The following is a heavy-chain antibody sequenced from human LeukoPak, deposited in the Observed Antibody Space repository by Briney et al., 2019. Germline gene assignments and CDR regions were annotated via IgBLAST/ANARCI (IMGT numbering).Heavy chain of an antibody. D-gene: IGHD2-2*01. Sequence: SQTLSLTCTVSGGSISSGSYYWRWIRQPPGKGLEWSGSNYYSGSTYYNPSLKSRVTISVDTSKNQFSLKLSSVTAADTAVYYCAVPAAKRPHWLDPWGQETLVTVSS. J-gene: IGHJ5*02. V-gene: IGHV4-39*01. CDR2: NYYSGST. CDR3: AVPAAKRPHWLDP. CDR1: GGSISSGSYY.